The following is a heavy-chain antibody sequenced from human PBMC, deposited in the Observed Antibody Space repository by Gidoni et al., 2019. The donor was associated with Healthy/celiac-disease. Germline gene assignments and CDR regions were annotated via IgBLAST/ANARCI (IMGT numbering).Heavy chain of an antibody. Sequence: QVQLQESGPGLLKPSQTLSPPCPVPGGSISRAGYYCSWLRQHPGKGLEWIGYIYDRGSTYYDTSLRSRVTISVDTAKNQFTLKLSSVTAADTAVYYCARGNILTGWIYSYGPPTDDYFDYWGQGTLVTVSS. CDR2: IYDRGST. D-gene: IGHD3-9*01. J-gene: IGHJ4*02. CDR1: GGSISRAGYY. CDR3: ARGNILTGWIYSYGPPTDDYFDY. V-gene: IGHV4-31*03.